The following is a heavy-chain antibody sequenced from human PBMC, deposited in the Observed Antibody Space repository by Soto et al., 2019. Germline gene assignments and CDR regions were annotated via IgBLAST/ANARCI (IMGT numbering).Heavy chain of an antibody. Sequence: VQLVESGGGLVQPGRSLRLSCAASGFTFSPYTMHWVRQTPGKGLEWVAVISYDGSTEYNPDSVKGRFTISRDNSKNTVYLQMNSLRPEDTAIYYCARGGGFCGGDCYKGGIDYWGQGTLVTVAS. CDR1: GFTFSPYT. J-gene: IGHJ4*02. V-gene: IGHV3-30-3*01. D-gene: IGHD2-21*02. CDR3: ARGGGFCGGDCYKGGIDY. CDR2: ISYDGSTE.